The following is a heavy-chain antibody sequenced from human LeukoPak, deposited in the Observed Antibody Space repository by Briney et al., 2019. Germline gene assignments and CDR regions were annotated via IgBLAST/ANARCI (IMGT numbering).Heavy chain of an antibody. CDR2: ISGTGGTT. CDR1: GFTFSSYA. Sequence: GGSLRLSCAASGFTFSSYAMSWVRQAPGKGLEWVSSISGTGGTTYYADSVKGRFTISRDNSTNTLYLQMNSLRAEDTAVYYCAKTRPLFIAAADFDYWGQGTLVTVSS. J-gene: IGHJ4*02. V-gene: IGHV3-23*01. D-gene: IGHD6-13*01. CDR3: AKTRPLFIAAADFDY.